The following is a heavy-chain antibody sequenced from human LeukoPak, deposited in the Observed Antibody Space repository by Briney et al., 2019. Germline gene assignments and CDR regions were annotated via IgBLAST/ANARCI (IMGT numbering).Heavy chain of an antibody. CDR1: VRSFSGYY. Sequence: SETLSLTCAVYVRSFSGYYWSWIRHPPGEGMGWIWEINHSGSTNYNSSLKSRVTISVDTSKIQFSLKLSSVTAADTAVYYGARGYYGSGSHCCHMDVWGKGTTITVS. V-gene: IGHV4-34*01. J-gene: IGHJ6*03. CDR3: ARGYYGSGSHCCHMDV. D-gene: IGHD3-10*01. CDR2: INHSGST.